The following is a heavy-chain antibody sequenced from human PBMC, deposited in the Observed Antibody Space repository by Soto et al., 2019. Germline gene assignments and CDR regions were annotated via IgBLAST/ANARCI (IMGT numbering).Heavy chain of an antibody. CDR1: GGSIRSRGYS. D-gene: IGHD1-26*01. V-gene: IGHV4-39*01. J-gene: IGHJ5*02. Sequence: SETLSLTCTVSGGSIRSRGYSWAWIRQPPGKGLEWIGTIYYSGTTYYNPSLKSRLSMSVDTSNNQLSLRLSSVTAADTAVYYCARRPGRYYWFDPWGQGILVTVSS. CDR2: IYYSGTT. CDR3: ARRPGRYYWFDP.